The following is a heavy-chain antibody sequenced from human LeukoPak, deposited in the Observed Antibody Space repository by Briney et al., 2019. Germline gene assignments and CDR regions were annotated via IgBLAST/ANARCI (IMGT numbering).Heavy chain of an antibody. V-gene: IGHV3-30-3*01. J-gene: IGHJ4*02. D-gene: IGHD2-2*01. CDR1: GFTFSGYA. CDR2: ISYDGGNK. Sequence: GGSLRLSCAASGFTFSGYAVHWVRQAPGKGLEWVSVISYDGGNKYYADSVKGRFTISRDNSKNTLYLQMNSLRAEDTAVYYCAREYQLQGKDGLDYWGQGTLVTVSS. CDR3: AREYQLQGKDGLDY.